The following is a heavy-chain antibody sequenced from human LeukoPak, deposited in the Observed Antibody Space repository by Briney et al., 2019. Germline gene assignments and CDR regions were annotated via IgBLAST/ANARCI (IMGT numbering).Heavy chain of an antibody. V-gene: IGHV3-66*01. J-gene: IGHJ3*02. D-gene: IGHD3-16*02. CDR3: ARDVNQYDYVWGSYRYTGGYAFDI. Sequence: GGSLRLSCAASGFTVSSNYMSWVRQAPGKGLEWVSVIYSGGSTYYADSVKGRFTISRDNSKNTLYLQMNSLRAEDTAVYYCARDVNQYDYVWGSYRYTGGYAFDIWGQGTMVTVSS. CDR2: IYSGGST. CDR1: GFTVSSNY.